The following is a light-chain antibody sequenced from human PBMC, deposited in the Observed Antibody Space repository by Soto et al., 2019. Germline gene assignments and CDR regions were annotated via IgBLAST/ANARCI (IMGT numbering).Light chain of an antibody. V-gene: IGKV1-5*03. CDR2: KAT. CDR3: QQDHDFQYT. J-gene: IGKJ2*01. CDR1: QSIGSG. Sequence: DFQMTQSPSTLSASVGDGVTITCRASQSIGSGLAWYQQQPGKAPKLLLYKATNLQRGVSSRFSGSGSGTDFSLTISSLQPADSATYYCQQDHDFQYTFGQGTKLEI.